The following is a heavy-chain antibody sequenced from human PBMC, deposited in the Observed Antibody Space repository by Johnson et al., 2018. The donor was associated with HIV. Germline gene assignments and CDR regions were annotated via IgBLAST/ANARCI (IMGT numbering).Heavy chain of an antibody. CDR3: IVAPRPGYVFDI. V-gene: IGHV3-30*02. CDR2: IRYDGSEK. Sequence: QVKLVESGGGVVRPGGSLRLSCAASQFTFSDYGMHWVRQAPGKGLEWVTFIRYDGSEKSYADSVKGRFTISRDNSKNTLYLQMNSLRVEDTALYYCIVAPRPGYVFDIWGQGTMVVVSS. D-gene: IGHD2-15*01. J-gene: IGHJ3*02. CDR1: QFTFSDYG.